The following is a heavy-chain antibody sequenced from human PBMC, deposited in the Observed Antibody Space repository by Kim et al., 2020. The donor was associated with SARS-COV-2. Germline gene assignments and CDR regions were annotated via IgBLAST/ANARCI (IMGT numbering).Heavy chain of an antibody. CDR3: ARGLMTALYFDY. D-gene: IGHD2-21*02. CDR1: GFTFSSYA. J-gene: IGHJ4*02. CDR2: ISYDGSNK. V-gene: IGHV3-30-3*01. Sequence: GGSLRLSCAASGFTFSSYAMHWVRQAPGKGLEWLAVISYDGSNKYYADSVKGRFTISRDNSKNTLYLQMNSLRAEDTAVYYCARGLMTALYFDYWGQGTLVTVSS.